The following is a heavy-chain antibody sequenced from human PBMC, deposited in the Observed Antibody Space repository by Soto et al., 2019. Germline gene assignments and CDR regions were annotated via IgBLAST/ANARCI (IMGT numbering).Heavy chain of an antibody. D-gene: IGHD3-22*01. CDR1: GFTFSSYG. V-gene: IGHV3-33*01. Sequence: GGSLRLSCAASGFTFSSYGMHWVRQAPGKGLEWVAVIWYDGSNKYYADSVKGRFTISRDNSKNTLYLQMNSLRAEDTAVYYCARGVYYYDSSGYFGFDYWVQGTLVTVSS. CDR3: ARGVYYYDSSGYFGFDY. J-gene: IGHJ4*02. CDR2: IWYDGSNK.